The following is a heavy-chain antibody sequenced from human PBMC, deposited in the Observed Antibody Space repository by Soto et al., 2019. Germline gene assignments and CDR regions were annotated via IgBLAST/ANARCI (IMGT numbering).Heavy chain of an antibody. CDR3: ARESKWYGGQYFQD. D-gene: IGHD2-8*01. CDR2: ISGSGDKT. J-gene: IGHJ1*01. Sequence: EVQLLQSGGGLAQPGTSLRLSCAASGFTFKYYAMTWVRQAPGKGLEWVSTISGSGDKTDYADSVKGRFRVSRDNSQETLYLQMDSLRADDTALYYCARESKWYGGQYFQDWGQGTLVTVSS. V-gene: IGHV3-23*01. CDR1: GFTFKYYA.